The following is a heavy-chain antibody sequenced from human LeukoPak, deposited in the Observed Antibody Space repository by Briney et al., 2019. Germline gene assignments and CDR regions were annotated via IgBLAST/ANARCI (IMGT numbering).Heavy chain of an antibody. V-gene: IGHV4-4*02. CDR2: IYSSGST. J-gene: IGHJ2*01. Sequence: PSGTLSLTCAVSGGSISSSNWWSWIRQPPGKGLEWIGDIYSSGSTNYNPSLKSRVTISVDTSKNQFSLKLRSVTAADTAVYYCAAARNGDIVATISWYFDLWGRGTLVTVSS. D-gene: IGHD5-12*01. CDR1: GGSISSSNW. CDR3: AAARNGDIVATISWYFDL.